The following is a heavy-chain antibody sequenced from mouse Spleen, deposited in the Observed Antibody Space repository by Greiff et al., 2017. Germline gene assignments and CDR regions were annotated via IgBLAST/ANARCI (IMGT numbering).Heavy chain of an antibody. D-gene: IGHD4-1*02. Sequence: EVKLVESGGGLVQPGGSLSLSCAASGFTFTDYYMSWVRQPPGKALEWLGFIRNKANGYTTEYSASVKGRFTISRDNSQSILYLQMNALRAEDSATYYCARLNWDYFDYWGQGTTLTVSS. V-gene: IGHV7-3*01. J-gene: IGHJ2*01. CDR3: ARLNWDYFDY. CDR2: IRNKANGYTT. CDR1: GFTFTDYY.